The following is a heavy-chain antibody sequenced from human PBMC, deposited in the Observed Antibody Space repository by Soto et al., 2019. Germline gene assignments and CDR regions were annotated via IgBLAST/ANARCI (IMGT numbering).Heavy chain of an antibody. V-gene: IGHV3-33*01. Sequence: GGSLRLSCAASGFTFSTYGMHWVRQAPGKGLEWVALIWSDGTNKYYADSVKGRFTISRDNSKNTLYLQMNSLRAEDTAVYYCARDYDSSGFYPQTYYFEYWGQGTLVTVSS. CDR1: GFTFSTYG. CDR3: ARDYDSSGFYPQTYYFEY. CDR2: IWSDGTNK. J-gene: IGHJ4*02. D-gene: IGHD3-22*01.